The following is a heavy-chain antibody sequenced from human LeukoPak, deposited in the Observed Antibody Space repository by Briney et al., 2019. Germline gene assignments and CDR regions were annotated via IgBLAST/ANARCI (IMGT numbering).Heavy chain of an antibody. V-gene: IGHV4-39*07. D-gene: IGHD2-15*01. Sequence: SETLSLTCTVSGGSISSSSYYWGWIRQPPGKGLEWIGSIYYSGSTYYNPSLKSRVTISVDTSKNQFSLKLRSVTAADTAVYYCAGTTEGYCRGRSCYSYYYYMDVWGKGTTVTVSS. CDR2: IYYSGST. CDR3: AGTTEGYCRGRSCYSYYYYMDV. CDR1: GGSISSSSYY. J-gene: IGHJ6*03.